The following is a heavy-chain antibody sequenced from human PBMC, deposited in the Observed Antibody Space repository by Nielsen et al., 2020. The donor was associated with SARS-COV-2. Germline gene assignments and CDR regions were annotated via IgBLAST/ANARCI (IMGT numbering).Heavy chain of an antibody. V-gene: IGHV3-7*03. D-gene: IGHD6-13*01. J-gene: IGHJ4*02. CDR2: IKQDGSEK. Sequence: GGSLRLSCAASGFTFSRSWMSWVRQAPGKGLAWVVNIKQDGSEKYYVDSVKGRFTISRDNAKNSLSLQMNSLRAEDTAVYYCARVEGSSWYFEYWGQGTLVTVSS. CDR1: GFTFSRSW. CDR3: ARVEGSSWYFEY.